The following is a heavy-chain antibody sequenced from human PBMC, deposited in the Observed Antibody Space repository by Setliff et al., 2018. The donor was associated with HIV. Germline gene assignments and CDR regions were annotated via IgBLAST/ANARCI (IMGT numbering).Heavy chain of an antibody. V-gene: IGHV4-59*08. D-gene: IGHD3-16*02. CDR1: TDYIGGNY. Sequence: SETLSLTCTVSTDYIGGNYWSWIRQPPGKGLEWIGCIYDTGSTNYNPSLKSRVTILLDTSKKQFSLKLYSVTAADTAVYYCARLNYDSIWGSYRSRAFDIWGQGTMVTVSS. CDR2: IYDTGST. J-gene: IGHJ3*02. CDR3: ARLNYDSIWGSYRSRAFDI.